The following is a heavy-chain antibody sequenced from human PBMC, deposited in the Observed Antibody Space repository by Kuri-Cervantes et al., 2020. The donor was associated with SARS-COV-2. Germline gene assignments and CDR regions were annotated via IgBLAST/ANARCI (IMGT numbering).Heavy chain of an antibody. Sequence: GESLKISCAASGFTFSSYAMHWVRQAPGKGLEWVAVISYDGSNKYYADSVKGRFTISRDNSKNTLYLQMNSLRAEDTAVYYCATAEILGGLYYYYMDVWGKGTTVTVSS. D-gene: IGHD3-16*01. J-gene: IGHJ6*03. CDR1: GFTFSSYA. CDR3: ATAEILGGLYYYYMDV. CDR2: ISYDGSNK. V-gene: IGHV3-30-3*01.